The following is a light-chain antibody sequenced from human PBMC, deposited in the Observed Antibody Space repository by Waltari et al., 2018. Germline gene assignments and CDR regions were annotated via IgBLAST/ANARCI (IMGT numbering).Light chain of an antibody. J-gene: IGKJ4*01. CDR1: QSLLERDGKTH. Sequence: ETVMTQTPVSLSVTPGQPASMSCKSSQSLLERDGKTHLHWYLQKPGKSPQLLIYDVSHRFSGVPDRFSGSGSGTDFTLRISRVEAEDVGVYYCMQGIHLPLTFGGGTKVEMK. CDR2: DVS. CDR3: MQGIHLPLT. V-gene: IGKV2-29*02.